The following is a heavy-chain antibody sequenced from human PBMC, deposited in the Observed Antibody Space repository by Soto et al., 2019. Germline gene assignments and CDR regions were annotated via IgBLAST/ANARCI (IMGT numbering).Heavy chain of an antibody. J-gene: IGHJ5*01. D-gene: IGHD3-9*01. V-gene: IGHV3-23*01. CDR1: GFTFSSYA. CDR2: ISGSGAPT. CDR3: AKLRYFDWSSYNWFEY. Sequence: GGSLRLSCAASGFTFSSYAMTWVRQAPGKGLEWVSGISGSGAPTSYADSVKGRFTVSRDNSKNTLYLQMNSLRVEDTAVYYCAKLRYFDWSSYNWFEYWGQGTPVTVSS.